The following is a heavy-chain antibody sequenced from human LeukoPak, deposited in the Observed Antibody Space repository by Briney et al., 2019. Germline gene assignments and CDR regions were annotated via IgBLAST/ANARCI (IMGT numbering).Heavy chain of an antibody. CDR3: AKERLGGNYGDYAVDY. CDR2: IWYDGSNK. CDR1: GFTFSSYG. J-gene: IGHJ4*02. D-gene: IGHD4-17*01. Sequence: PGRSLRLSCAASGFTFSSYGMHWVRQAPGKGLEWVAVIWYDGSNKYYADSVKGRFTISRDNSKKTLDLHMDSLRAEDTAVYYCAKERLGGNYGDYAVDYWGQGTMVTVSS. V-gene: IGHV3-33*06.